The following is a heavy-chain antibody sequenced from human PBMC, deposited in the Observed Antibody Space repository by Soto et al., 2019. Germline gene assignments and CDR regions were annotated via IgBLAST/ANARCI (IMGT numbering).Heavy chain of an antibody. J-gene: IGHJ5*01. D-gene: IGHD2-15*01. V-gene: IGHV1-69*13. CDR2: IIPIFGTA. CDR1: GGTFSSYA. CDR3: ARGVVAATLNNNWFDP. Sequence: SVKVTCKASGGTFSSYAISWVRRAPGQGLEWMGGIIPIFGTANYAQKFQGRVTITADESTSTAYMELSSLRSEDTAVYYCARGVVAATLNNNWFDPWGQGTLVTVSS.